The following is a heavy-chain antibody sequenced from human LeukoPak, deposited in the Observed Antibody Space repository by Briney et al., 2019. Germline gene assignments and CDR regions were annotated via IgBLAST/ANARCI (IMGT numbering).Heavy chain of an antibody. V-gene: IGHV3-48*03. CDR3: ARGTDIVVVVAATGPGWFDP. J-gene: IGHJ5*02. D-gene: IGHD2-15*01. Sequence: GGSLRLSCAASGFTFSSYEMNWVRQAPGKGLEWVSYISSSGSTIYYADSVKGRFTISRDNAKNSLYLQMNSLRAEDTAVYYCARGTDIVVVVAATGPGWFDPWGQGTLATVSS. CDR1: GFTFSSYE. CDR2: ISSSGSTI.